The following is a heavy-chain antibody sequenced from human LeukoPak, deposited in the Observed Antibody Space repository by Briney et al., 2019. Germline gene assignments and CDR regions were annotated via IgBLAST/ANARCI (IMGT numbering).Heavy chain of an antibody. Sequence: PSETLSLTCAVYGGSFSGYYGSWIRQPPGKGLEWIGEINHSGSTNYNPSLKSRVTISVDTSKNQFSLKLSSVTAADTAVYYCARGVNWFDPWGQGTLVTVSS. J-gene: IGHJ5*02. CDR2: INHSGST. CDR3: ARGVNWFDP. CDR1: GGSFSGYY. V-gene: IGHV4-34*01.